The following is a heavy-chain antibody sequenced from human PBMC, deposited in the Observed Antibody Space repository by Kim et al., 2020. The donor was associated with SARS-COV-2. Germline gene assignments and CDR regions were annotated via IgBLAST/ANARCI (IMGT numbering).Heavy chain of an antibody. J-gene: IGHJ6*03. D-gene: IGHD3-10*01. CDR2: IKQDGSEK. V-gene: IGHV3-7*01. CDR1: GFTFSSYW. Sequence: GGSLRLSCAASGFTFSSYWMSWVRQAPGKGLEWVANIKQDGSEKYYVDSVKGRFTISRDNAKNSLYLQMNSLRAEDTAVYYCARAPGEAGYYYYYMDVWGKETAVTVSS. CDR3: ARAPGEAGYYYYYMDV.